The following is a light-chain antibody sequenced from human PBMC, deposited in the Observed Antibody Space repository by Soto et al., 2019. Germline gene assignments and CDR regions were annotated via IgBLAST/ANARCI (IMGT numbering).Light chain of an antibody. CDR1: SSDIGSYNH. CDR2: AVS. V-gene: IGLV2-14*03. J-gene: IGLJ1*01. Sequence: QSALTQPSSVSGSPGPSITISCSGTSSDIGSYNHVAWYQQFPGKSPKLMIYAVSDRPSGVSDRFSGSKSGITASLTISGLQTEDEADYYCISYTDRQSYLFGTGTKVTVL. CDR3: ISYTDRQSYL.